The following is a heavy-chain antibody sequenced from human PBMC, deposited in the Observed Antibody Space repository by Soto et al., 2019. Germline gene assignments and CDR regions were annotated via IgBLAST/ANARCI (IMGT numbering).Heavy chain of an antibody. CDR1: GYTFTSYD. J-gene: IGHJ4*02. V-gene: IGHV1-8*01. Sequence: QVQLVQSGAEVKKPGASVKVSCKASGYTFTSYDINWVRQATGQGLEWMGWVNPNSANTGYAQKFQGRVTMTRSTSISTLYMELSGLRSEDTAVYYCARGDNSCSGARCYGLDDYWGQGTLVTVSS. CDR3: ARGDNSCSGARCYGLDDY. D-gene: IGHD2-15*01. CDR2: VNPNSANT.